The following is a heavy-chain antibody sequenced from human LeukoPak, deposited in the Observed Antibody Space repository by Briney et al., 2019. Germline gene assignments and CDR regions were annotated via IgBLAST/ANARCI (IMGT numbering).Heavy chain of an antibody. V-gene: IGHV3-43D*03. D-gene: IGHD3-10*01. CDR3: AKDMAAYYYASGNIDY. CDR2: ISWDGGGT. CDR1: GFTFSSYW. J-gene: IGHJ4*02. Sequence: PGGSLRLSCVASGFTFSSYWMHWVRQAPGKGLEWVSLISWDGGGTYYADSVKGRFSISRDNSKNSLYLQMNSLRAEDTALYYCAKDMAAYYYASGNIDYWGQGTLVTVSS.